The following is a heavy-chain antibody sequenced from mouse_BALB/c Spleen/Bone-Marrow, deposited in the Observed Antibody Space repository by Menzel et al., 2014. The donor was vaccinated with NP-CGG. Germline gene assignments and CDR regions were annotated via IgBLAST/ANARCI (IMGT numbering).Heavy chain of an antibody. J-gene: IGHJ3*01. CDR3: ARGLYYVAYGPVFAY. CDR2: INSNGGTT. CDR1: GFTFSNYG. Sequence: EVKLVESGGGLVQPGGSLKLSCAASGFTFSNYGMSWVRQTPDKRLDLVATINSNGGTTYYPDSVKGRFTISRDNAKNTLYLQMSILKYEDTAMYFCARGLYYVAYGPVFAYWGQGTLVTVSA. V-gene: IGHV5-6-3*01. D-gene: IGHD1-1*02.